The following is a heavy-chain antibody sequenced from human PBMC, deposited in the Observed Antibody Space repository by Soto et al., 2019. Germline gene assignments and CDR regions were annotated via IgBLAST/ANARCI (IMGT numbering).Heavy chain of an antibody. CDR1: GGSISSGDYY. D-gene: IGHD4-4*01. J-gene: IGHJ6*02. CDR2: IYYSGST. Sequence: ASETLSLTCTVSGGSISSGDYYWSWIRQPPGKGLEWIGYIYYSGSTYYNPSLKSRVTISVDTSKNQFSLKLSSVTAADTAVYYCAGYRSYYYYYGMDVWGQGTTVTVSS. V-gene: IGHV4-30-4*01. CDR3: AGYRSYYYYYGMDV.